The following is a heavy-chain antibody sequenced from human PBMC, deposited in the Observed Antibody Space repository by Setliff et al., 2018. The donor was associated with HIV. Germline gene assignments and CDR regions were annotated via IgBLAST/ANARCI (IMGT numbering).Heavy chain of an antibody. Sequence: ASVKVSCKASGYTFTGYYMHWVRQAPGQGLEWMGWINPNSGGTNYAQKFQGRVTMTRDTSISTAYMELSRLRSDDPAVYYCARQAQPLYYYDSSGPTGGDWFDPWGQGTRVTVSS. CDR3: ARQAQPLYYYDSSGPTGGDWFDP. CDR2: INPNSGGT. J-gene: IGHJ5*02. CDR1: GYTFTGYY. D-gene: IGHD3-22*01. V-gene: IGHV1-2*02.